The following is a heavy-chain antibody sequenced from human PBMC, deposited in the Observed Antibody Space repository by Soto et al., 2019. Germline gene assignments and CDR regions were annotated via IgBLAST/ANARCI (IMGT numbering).Heavy chain of an antibody. CDR3: TKDAGTDGIRWFDA. CDR2: ISWDGNNA. CDR1: GFSLEDYG. Sequence: EVQLVESGGGLVQPGRSLRLSCAGSGFSLEDYGMHWVRHAPGKGLEWVSGISWDGNNAAYADSVKGRFTISRDNAKNSLYLQMNSLRPEDTAFYYWTKDAGTDGIRWFDAWGQGAPVTVSS. D-gene: IGHD6-13*01. V-gene: IGHV3-9*01. J-gene: IGHJ5*02.